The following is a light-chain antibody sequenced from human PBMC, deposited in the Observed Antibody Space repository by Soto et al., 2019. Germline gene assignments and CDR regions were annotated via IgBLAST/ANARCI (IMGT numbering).Light chain of an antibody. V-gene: IGKV2-28*01. Sequence: DIVMTQSPLSLPVTPGEPASISCRSSQSLLHTNGYNYLDWYLQKPGQSPQLLIYLGSDRASGVPDRFRGSGSGTDFTLKISRVEAEDVGVYYCMQALLTPYTFGQGTKLEIK. CDR1: QSLLHTNGYNY. J-gene: IGKJ2*01. CDR3: MQALLTPYT. CDR2: LGS.